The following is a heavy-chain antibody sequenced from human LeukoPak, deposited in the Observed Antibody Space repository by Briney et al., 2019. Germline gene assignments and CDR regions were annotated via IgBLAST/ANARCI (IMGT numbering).Heavy chain of an antibody. D-gene: IGHD2-2*01. CDR1: GGSFSGYY. Sequence: SETLSLTCAVYGGSFSGYYWSWIRKPPGKGLEWIGEINHSGSTNYNPSLKSRVTISVDTSKNQFSLKLSSVTAADTAVYYCARRPPPLGYCSSTSCPELYYFDYWGQGTLVTVSS. CDR2: INHSGST. J-gene: IGHJ4*02. CDR3: ARRPPPLGYCSSTSCPELYYFDY. V-gene: IGHV4-34*01.